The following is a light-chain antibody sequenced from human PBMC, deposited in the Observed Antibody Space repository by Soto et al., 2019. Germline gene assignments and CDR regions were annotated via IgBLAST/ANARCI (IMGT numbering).Light chain of an antibody. Sequence: QSVLTQPPSASGTPGQRVTISCSGSSSNIGGNTVNWYQQLPGTAPKLLIYSSSQRPSGVPDRFSGSKSGASASLAISGLQSEDEADYYCSSYAGSSNVFGTGTKVTVL. J-gene: IGLJ1*01. CDR3: SSYAGSSNV. V-gene: IGLV1-44*01. CDR2: SSS. CDR1: SSNIGGNT.